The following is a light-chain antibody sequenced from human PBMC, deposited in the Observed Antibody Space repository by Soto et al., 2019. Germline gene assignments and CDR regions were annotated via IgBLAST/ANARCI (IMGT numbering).Light chain of an antibody. CDR1: QSISTW. CDR3: QQYDSWWT. V-gene: IGKV1-5*01. Sequence: DIQMTPSPSSLSASVGDKVTITCRASQSISTWLAWYQQKPGKAPKLLIYDASTLESGVPSRFSGSASGTEFTLTISSLQPDDFATYYCQQYDSWWTFGQGTKVDIK. CDR2: DAS. J-gene: IGKJ1*01.